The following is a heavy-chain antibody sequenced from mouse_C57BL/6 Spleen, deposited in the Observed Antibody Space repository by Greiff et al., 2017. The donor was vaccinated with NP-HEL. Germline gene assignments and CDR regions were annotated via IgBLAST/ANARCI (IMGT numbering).Heavy chain of an antibody. CDR2: ISYDGSH. CDR3: ARGDMVTTGYYAMDY. D-gene: IGHD2-2*01. J-gene: IGHJ4*01. Sequence: VQLQQSGPGLVKPSQSLSLTCSVTGYSITSGYYWNWIRQFPGNKLEWMGYISYDGSHNYNPSLKNRISITRDTSKNQFSLKLNSVTTEDTATYYCARGDMVTTGYYAMDYWGQGTSVTVSS. CDR1: GYSITSGYY. V-gene: IGHV3-6*01.